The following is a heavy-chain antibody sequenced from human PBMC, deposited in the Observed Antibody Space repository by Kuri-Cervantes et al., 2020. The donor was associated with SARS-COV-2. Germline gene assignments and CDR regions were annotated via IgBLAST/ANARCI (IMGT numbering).Heavy chain of an antibody. V-gene: IGHV3-20*04. CDR1: GFTFDDYG. D-gene: IGHD2-2*01. J-gene: IGHJ3*02. Sequence: GESLKISCAASGFTFDDYGMSWVRQAPGKGLEWVSRINWNGGSTGYADSVKGRFTISRDNSKNTLYLQMNSLRAEDTAVYYCAKDLEDIVVVPAATVTPLGAFDIWGQGTMVTVSS. CDR2: INWNGGST. CDR3: AKDLEDIVVVPAATVTPLGAFDI.